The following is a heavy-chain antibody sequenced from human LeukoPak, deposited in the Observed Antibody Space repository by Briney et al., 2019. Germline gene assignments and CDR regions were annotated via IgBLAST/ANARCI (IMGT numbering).Heavy chain of an antibody. CDR3: ARVRGSGLYYYYGMDV. J-gene: IGHJ6*02. Sequence: SETLSLTCAVYGGSFSGYNWSWIRQPPGKGLEWIGEINHSGGTNYNPSLKSRVTISVDTSKNQFSLKLSSVTAADTAVYYCARVRGSGLYYYYGMDVWGQGTTVTVSS. CDR2: INHSGGT. V-gene: IGHV4-34*01. CDR1: GGSFSGYN. D-gene: IGHD6-19*01.